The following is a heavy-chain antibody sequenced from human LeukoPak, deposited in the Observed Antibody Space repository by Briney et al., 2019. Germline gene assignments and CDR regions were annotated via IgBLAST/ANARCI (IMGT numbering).Heavy chain of an antibody. CDR1: GGSISSYY. D-gene: IGHD3-10*01. V-gene: IGHV4-59*01. Sequence: PSETLSLTCTVSGGSISSYYWSWIRQPPGKGLEWIGYIYYSGSTNYNPSLKGRVTISVDTSKNQFSLKLSSVTAADTAVYYCARVKVRGVQTPNFDYWGQGTLVTVSS. CDR3: ARVKVRGVQTPNFDY. CDR2: IYYSGST. J-gene: IGHJ4*02.